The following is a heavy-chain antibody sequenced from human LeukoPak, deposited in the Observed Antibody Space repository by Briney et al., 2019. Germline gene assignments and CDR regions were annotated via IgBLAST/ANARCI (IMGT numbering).Heavy chain of an antibody. CDR2: ISSSSSYI. J-gene: IGHJ6*03. Sequence: GGSLRLSCAASGFTFSSYSMNWVRQAPGKGLEWVSSISSSSSYIYYADSVKGRFTISRDNAKNSLYLQMNSLRAEDTAVYYCARESYSYPYYYYYYMDAWGKGTTVTVSS. V-gene: IGHV3-21*01. CDR1: GFTFSSYS. CDR3: ARESYSYPYYYYYYMDA. D-gene: IGHD5-18*01.